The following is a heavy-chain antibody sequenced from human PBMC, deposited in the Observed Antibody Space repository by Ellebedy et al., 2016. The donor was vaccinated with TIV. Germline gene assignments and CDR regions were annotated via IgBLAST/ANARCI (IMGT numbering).Heavy chain of an antibody. Sequence: PGGSLRLSCAASGFTFDDYAMHWVRQAPGKGLEWVSLIRGDGGSTYYADSVKGRFTISRDNSKNSLYLQLNSLRTEDTALYYCAKGVGVGDGMDVWGQGTTVTVSS. V-gene: IGHV3-43*02. CDR2: IRGDGGST. CDR1: GFTFDDYA. J-gene: IGHJ6*02. D-gene: IGHD1-26*01. CDR3: AKGVGVGDGMDV.